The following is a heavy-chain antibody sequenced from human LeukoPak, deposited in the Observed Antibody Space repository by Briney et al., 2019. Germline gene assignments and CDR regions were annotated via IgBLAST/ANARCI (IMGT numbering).Heavy chain of an antibody. CDR2: IYSGGST. Sequence: GGSLRLSCAASGFTVSSNYMSWVRQAPGKGLEWVSVIYSGGSTYYADSVKGRFTISRDNSKNTLYLQMNSLRAEDTAVYYCARDKGRFNFDYWGQGTLVTDSS. J-gene: IGHJ4*02. D-gene: IGHD3-10*01. V-gene: IGHV3-66*02. CDR3: ARDKGRFNFDY. CDR1: GFTVSSNY.